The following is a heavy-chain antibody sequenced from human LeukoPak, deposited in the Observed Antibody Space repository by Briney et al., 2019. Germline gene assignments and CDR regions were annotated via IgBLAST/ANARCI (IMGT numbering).Heavy chain of an antibody. Sequence: GGSLRLSCAASGFTFSSSGMEWVRQAPGKGLERVAVISNDGSRKFYADSVKGRFTISRDNARNSLFLQMNSLRAEDTAVYYCVTSSWDIWGQGTLVIVSS. J-gene: IGHJ4*02. CDR1: GFTFSSSG. V-gene: IGHV3-30*03. CDR2: ISNDGSRK. CDR3: VTSSWDI. D-gene: IGHD2-15*01.